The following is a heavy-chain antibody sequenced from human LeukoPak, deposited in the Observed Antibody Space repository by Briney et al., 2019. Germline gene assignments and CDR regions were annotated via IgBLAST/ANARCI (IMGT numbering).Heavy chain of an antibody. V-gene: IGHV1-2*06. J-gene: IGHJ4*02. CDR1: GYTFTGYY. Sequence: ASVKVSCKASGYTFTGYYMHWVRQAPGQGLEWMGRINPNSGGTNYAQKFQSRVTMTRDTSISTAYMELSRLRSDDTAVYYCATGPARGYSYGYLAYWGQGTLVTVSS. CDR2: INPNSGGT. D-gene: IGHD5-18*01. CDR3: ATGPARGYSYGYLAY.